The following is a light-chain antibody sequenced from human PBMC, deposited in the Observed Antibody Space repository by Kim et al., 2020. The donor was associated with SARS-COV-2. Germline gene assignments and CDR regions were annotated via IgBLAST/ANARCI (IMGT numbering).Light chain of an antibody. CDR2: AAS. CDR1: QGISSY. J-gene: IGKJ4*01. CDR3: QKYNSAPLT. Sequence: DIQMTQSPSSLSASIGDRVTITCRASQGISSYLAWYQQKPGKVPKLLIYAASTLQSGVPSRFSGSGSGTDFTLTISSLQPEDVATYYCQKYNSAPLTVGGGTKVDIK. V-gene: IGKV1-27*01.